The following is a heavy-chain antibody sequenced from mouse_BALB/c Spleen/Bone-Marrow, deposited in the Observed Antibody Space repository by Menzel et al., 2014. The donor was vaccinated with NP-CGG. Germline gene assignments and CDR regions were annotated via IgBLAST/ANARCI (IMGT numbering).Heavy chain of an antibody. CDR2: IDPANGNT. D-gene: IGHD1-1*01. Sequence: EVKLQESGAELVKPGASVKLSCTASGFNIXDTYMHWVKQRPEQGLEWIGRIDPANGNTKYDPKFQGKATITADTSSNTAYLQLSSLTSEDTAVYYCASYYYGSSSFAYWGQGTLVTVSA. V-gene: IGHV14-3*02. J-gene: IGHJ3*01. CDR1: GFNIXDTY. CDR3: ASYYYGSSSFAY.